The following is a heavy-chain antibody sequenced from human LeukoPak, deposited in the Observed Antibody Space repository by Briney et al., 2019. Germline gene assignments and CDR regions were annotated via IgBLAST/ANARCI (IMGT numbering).Heavy chain of an antibody. CDR1: GFTFTNYG. Sequence: PGGSLRLSCVASGFTFTNYGMMWVSQAPGKWLVWVSYINSDGRSTTYADSVKGRFTISRDNAKNTLYLQMSSLRAEDTAMYYCARNSNGMSNWGQGTLVIVSS. CDR3: ARNSNGMSN. J-gene: IGHJ4*02. D-gene: IGHD2-8*01. CDR2: INSDGRST. V-gene: IGHV3-74*01.